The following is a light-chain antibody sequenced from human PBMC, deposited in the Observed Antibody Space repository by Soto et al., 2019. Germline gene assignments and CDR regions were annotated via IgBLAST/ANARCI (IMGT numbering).Light chain of an antibody. CDR3: SSYTSNNTLV. CDR2: DVS. Sequence: QSALTQPASVSGSPGQSIAISCTGTSSEVGGFNYVSWYQQHPGKAPKLMIYDVSNRPSGFSNRFSGSKSGNTASLTISGLQAEDEADYYCSSYTSNNTLVFGGGTKSPS. CDR1: SSEVGGFNY. J-gene: IGLJ2*01. V-gene: IGLV2-14*03.